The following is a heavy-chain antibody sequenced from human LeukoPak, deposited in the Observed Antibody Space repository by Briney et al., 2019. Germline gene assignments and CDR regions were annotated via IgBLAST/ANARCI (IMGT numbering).Heavy chain of an antibody. CDR3: ARGEQWLGPDYGQDYYYFYMDV. V-gene: IGHV1-69*05. CDR1: GGTFSSYA. Sequence: SVKVSCKASGGTFSSYAISWVRQAPGQGLEWMGRIIPIFGTANYAQKFQGRVTITTDESTSTAYMELSSLRSEDTAVYYCARGEQWLGPDYGQDYYYFYMDVWGKGTTVTVSS. CDR2: IIPIFGTA. D-gene: IGHD6-19*01. J-gene: IGHJ6*03.